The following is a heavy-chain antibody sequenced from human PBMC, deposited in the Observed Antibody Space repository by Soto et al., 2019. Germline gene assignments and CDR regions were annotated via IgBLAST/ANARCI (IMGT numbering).Heavy chain of an antibody. V-gene: IGHV4-30-4*01. J-gene: IGHJ5*02. Sequence: QVPLQESGAGLVKPSQTLSLTCTVSGGSITSSRYYWSWIRQPPGKGLEWIGYIYYTGTTYYNPSLDSRLSISVDTSKNHFSLKLNSVTAADTAVYYCARDSSGYNTIDLWGQGTLVTVSS. CDR1: GGSITSSRYY. CDR3: ARDSSGYNTIDL. CDR2: IYYTGTT. D-gene: IGHD3-22*01.